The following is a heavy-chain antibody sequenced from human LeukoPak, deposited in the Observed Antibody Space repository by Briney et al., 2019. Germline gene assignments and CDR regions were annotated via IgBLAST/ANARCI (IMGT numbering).Heavy chain of an antibody. D-gene: IGHD1-14*01. Sequence: SETLSLTCTVSGGSIKSHFWSWVRQPPGKRLEWIGYIFHSGSTNYNPSLKSRVTISVDTSKNQFSLRLTSVTAADTAVYYCVRTNPWDLTYYFDYWGQGTLVTASS. CDR2: IFHSGST. V-gene: IGHV4-59*11. CDR1: GGSIKSHF. J-gene: IGHJ4*02. CDR3: VRTNPWDLTYYFDY.